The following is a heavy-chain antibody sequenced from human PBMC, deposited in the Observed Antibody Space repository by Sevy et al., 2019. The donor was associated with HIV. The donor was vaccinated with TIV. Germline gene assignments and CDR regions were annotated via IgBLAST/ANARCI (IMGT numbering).Heavy chain of an antibody. CDR3: AKHGIVVTRVGYFDY. V-gene: IGHV3-23*01. Sequence: GGSLRLSCAASGFTFSSYAMHWVRQAPGKGLEWVSAISGSGGSTYYADSVKGRFTISRDNSKNTLYLQMNSLRAEDTAVYYCAKHGIVVTRVGYFDYWGPGTLVTVSS. D-gene: IGHD6-19*01. CDR1: GFTFSSYA. CDR2: ISGSGGST. J-gene: IGHJ4*02.